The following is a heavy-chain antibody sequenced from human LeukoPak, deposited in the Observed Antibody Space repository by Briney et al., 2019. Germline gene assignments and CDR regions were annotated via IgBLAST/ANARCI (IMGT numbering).Heavy chain of an antibody. CDR3: AKDGKVLDYFDY. Sequence: GGSLRLSCAASGFTFTTYAMTWVRQAPGKGLEWVSAISGSGDTTYYADSVKGRFTTSRDNSKNTLYLQMNSLRAEDTAVYYCAKDGKVLDYFDYWGQGTLVTVSS. D-gene: IGHD1-1*01. CDR2: ISGSGDTT. V-gene: IGHV3-23*01. CDR1: GFTFTTYA. J-gene: IGHJ4*02.